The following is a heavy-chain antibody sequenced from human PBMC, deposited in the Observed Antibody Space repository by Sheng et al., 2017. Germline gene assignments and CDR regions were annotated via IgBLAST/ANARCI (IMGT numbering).Heavy chain of an antibody. D-gene: IGHD3-22*01. CDR1: GGSISSGSYY. Sequence: QVQLQESGPGLVKPSQTLSLTCTVSGGSISSGSYYWSWIRQPAGKGLEWIGRIYTSGSTNYNPSLKSRVTISVDTSKNQFSLKLSSVTAADTAVYYLSPRDYYYDSSGYYRRSNGYFDLWGLATWS. J-gene: IGHJ2*01. CDR2: IYTSGST. CDR3: SPRDYYYDSSGYYRRSNGYFDL. V-gene: IGHV4-61*02.